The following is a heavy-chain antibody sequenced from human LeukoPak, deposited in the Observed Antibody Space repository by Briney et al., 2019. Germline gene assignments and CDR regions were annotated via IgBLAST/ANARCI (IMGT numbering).Heavy chain of an antibody. Sequence: TGGSLRLSCAASGFTFSSHAMNWVGQAPGKGLERVSAISGSGSTTYYADSVKGRFTISRDKSKNTLYLQMNSLRAEDTAIYYCAKGRHYYGSGSYLDSWGQGTLVTVSS. CDR1: GFTFSSHA. D-gene: IGHD3-10*01. V-gene: IGHV3-23*01. J-gene: IGHJ4*02. CDR3: AKGRHYYGSGSYLDS. CDR2: ISGSGSTT.